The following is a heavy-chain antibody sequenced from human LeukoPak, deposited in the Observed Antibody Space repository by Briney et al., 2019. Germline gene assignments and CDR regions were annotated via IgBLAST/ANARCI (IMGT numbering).Heavy chain of an antibody. Sequence: PSETLSLTCTVSGGSISSYYWSWIRQPPGKGLEWIGYIYYSGSTNYNPSLKSRVTISVDTSKNQFSLKLSSVTAADTAVYYCARGLSFGSYDDYWGQGTLVTVSS. CDR2: IYYSGST. D-gene: IGHD1-26*01. CDR3: ARGLSFGSYDDY. V-gene: IGHV4-59*01. J-gene: IGHJ4*02. CDR1: GGSISSYY.